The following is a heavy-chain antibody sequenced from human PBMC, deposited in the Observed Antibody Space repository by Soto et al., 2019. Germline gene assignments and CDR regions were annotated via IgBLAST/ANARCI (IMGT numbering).Heavy chain of an antibody. Sequence: EVQLLESGGGLVQPGGSLRLSCAASGFTFSSYAMNWVRQAPGKGLEWVSVISGSGGSTDFADSVKGRFTISRDNSKNMLYLQMNSLRAEDTAVYYCAKPSYIVVVPAFDYWGPGTLVTVSS. J-gene: IGHJ4*02. CDR1: GFTFSSYA. CDR2: ISGSGGST. CDR3: AKPSYIVVVPAFDY. D-gene: IGHD2-2*01. V-gene: IGHV3-23*01.